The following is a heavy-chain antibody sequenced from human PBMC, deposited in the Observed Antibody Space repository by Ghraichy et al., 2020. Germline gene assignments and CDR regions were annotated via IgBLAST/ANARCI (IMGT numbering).Heavy chain of an antibody. D-gene: IGHD6-6*01. J-gene: IGHJ4*02. V-gene: IGHV4-34*01. CDR2: INHSGST. CDR3: ARGPQLANHTVDY. Sequence: SETLSLTCAVYGGSFSGYYWSWIRQPPGKGLEWIGEINHSGSTNYNPSLKSRVTISVDTSKNQFSLKLSSVTAADTAVYYCARGPQLANHTVDYWGQGTLVTVSS. CDR1: GGSFSGYY.